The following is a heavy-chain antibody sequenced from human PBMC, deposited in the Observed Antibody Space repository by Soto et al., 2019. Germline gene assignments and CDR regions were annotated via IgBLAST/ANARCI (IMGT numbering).Heavy chain of an antibody. J-gene: IGHJ6*02. CDR2: IYYSGST. D-gene: IGHD4-17*01. CDR3: ARDADYGGSRGGMDV. CDR1: GGSVNNANYF. V-gene: IGHV4-31*03. Sequence: QVRLEESGPGLVKPSETLSLICSVSGGSVNNANYFWNWIRHHPENGLEWIGYIYYSGSTRYNPSVKTRARLSIAPSKNQFPMRLNSVTVADTAVYFCARDADYGGSRGGMDVWGRGTTVTVSS.